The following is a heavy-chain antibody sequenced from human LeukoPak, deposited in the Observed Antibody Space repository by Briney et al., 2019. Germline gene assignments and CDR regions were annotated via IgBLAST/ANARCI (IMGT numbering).Heavy chain of an antibody. CDR1: GFTFSSYS. CDR2: ISSSSSYI. Sequence: GGSLRLSCAASGFTFSSYSMNWVRQAPGKGLEWVSSISSSSSYIYYADSVKGRFTISRDNAKNSLYLQMNSLRAEDTAVYYCAREGYSYGHSPLDYWGQGTLVTVSS. J-gene: IGHJ4*02. V-gene: IGHV3-21*01. CDR3: AREGYSYGHSPLDY. D-gene: IGHD5-18*01.